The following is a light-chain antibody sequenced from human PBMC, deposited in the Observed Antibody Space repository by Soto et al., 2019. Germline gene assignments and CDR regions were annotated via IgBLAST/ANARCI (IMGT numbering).Light chain of an antibody. CDR3: QQWGSSPWT. V-gene: IGKV3-20*01. CDR1: QTVSNNY. Sequence: VLTQSPGTLSLSPGDRATLSCRASQTVSNNYLAWCQQNPGQAHRVIMYGASRRATGIPDRFSGVGSGTDFTITISRLEPEDGEVDDCQQWGSSPWTFGQGTKVDI. J-gene: IGKJ1*01. CDR2: GAS.